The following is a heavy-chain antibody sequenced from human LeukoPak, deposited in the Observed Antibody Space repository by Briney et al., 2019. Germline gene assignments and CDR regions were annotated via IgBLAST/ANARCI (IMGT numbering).Heavy chain of an antibody. V-gene: IGHV3-7*01. Sequence: GGSLRLSCAASGFTFSSYWMSWVRQAPGKGLEWVANIKQDGSEKYYVDSVKGRFTISRDNAENSLYLQMNSLRAEDTAVYYCARSGWWGLPTIFDYWGQGTLVTVSS. J-gene: IGHJ4*02. CDR3: ARSGWWGLPTIFDY. CDR2: IKQDGSEK. CDR1: GFTFSSYW. D-gene: IGHD3-10*01.